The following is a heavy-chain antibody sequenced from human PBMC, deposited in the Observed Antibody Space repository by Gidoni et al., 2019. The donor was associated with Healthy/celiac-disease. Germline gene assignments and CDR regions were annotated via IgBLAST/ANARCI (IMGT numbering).Heavy chain of an antibody. CDR3: AREGVRGGDY. J-gene: IGHJ4*02. CDR1: GFTFSRYS. CDR2: ISSSSSYI. Sequence: EVQLVESGGGLVKPGGSLRLSCAASGFTFSRYSINWVRQAPGKVLEWVSSISSSSSYIYYAYSVKGRFTISRDNAKNSLYLQMNSLRAEDTAVYYCAREGVRGGDYWGQGTLVTVSS. V-gene: IGHV3-21*01. D-gene: IGHD3-10*01.